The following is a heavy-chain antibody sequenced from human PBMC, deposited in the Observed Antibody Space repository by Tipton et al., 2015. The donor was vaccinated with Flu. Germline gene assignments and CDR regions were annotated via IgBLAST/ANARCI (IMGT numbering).Heavy chain of an antibody. Sequence: QLVQSGAEVKKPGASVKVSCKASGYTFTGYYMHWVRQAPGQGLEWMGWINPNSGGTNYAQKFQGRVTMTRDTSISTAYMELSRLRSDDTAVYYCARSLPPYYDFPIDAFDIWGQGTMVTVSS. CDR1: GYTFTGYY. J-gene: IGHJ3*02. CDR3: ARSLPPYYDFPIDAFDI. D-gene: IGHD3-3*01. V-gene: IGHV1-2*02. CDR2: INPNSGGT.